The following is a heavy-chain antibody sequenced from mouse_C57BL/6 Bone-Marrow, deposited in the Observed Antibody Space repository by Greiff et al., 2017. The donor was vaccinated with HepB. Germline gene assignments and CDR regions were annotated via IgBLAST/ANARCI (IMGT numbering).Heavy chain of an antibody. D-gene: IGHD1-1*01. CDR3: GTNTTVEGDY. CDR1: GFTFSSYA. V-gene: IGHV5-4*03. Sequence: DVMLVESGGGLVKPGGSLKLSCAASGFTFSSYALSWVRQTPEKRLEWVATISDGGSYTYYPDNVKSRFTISRDNAKNNLYLQMSHLKSEDTAMYYCGTNTTVEGDYWGEGTSVTVSS. J-gene: IGHJ4*01. CDR2: ISDGGSYT.